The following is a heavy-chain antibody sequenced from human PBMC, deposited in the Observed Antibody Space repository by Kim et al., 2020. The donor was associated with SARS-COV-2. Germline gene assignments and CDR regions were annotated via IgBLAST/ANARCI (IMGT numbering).Heavy chain of an antibody. D-gene: IGHD3-9*01. Sequence: SVKVSCKASGGTFSSYAISWVRQAPGQGLEWMGGIIPIFGTANYAQKFQGRVTITADESTSTAYMELSSLRSEDTAVYYCARREGGSATADWSTYYFDYWGQGTLVTVSS. CDR1: GGTFSSYA. CDR3: ARREGGSATADWSTYYFDY. J-gene: IGHJ4*02. CDR2: IIPIFGTA. V-gene: IGHV1-69*13.